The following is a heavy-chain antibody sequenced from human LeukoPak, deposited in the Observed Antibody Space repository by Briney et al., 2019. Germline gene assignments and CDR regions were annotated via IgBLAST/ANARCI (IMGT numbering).Heavy chain of an antibody. CDR2: IYYSGST. Sequence: SETLSLTCTVSGGSISSYYWSWIRQPPGKGLEWIGYIYYSGSTNYNPSLKSRVTISVDTSKNQFSLKLSSVTAADTAVYYCARSSGWYQNYFDYWGQGTLVTVSS. D-gene: IGHD6-19*01. CDR1: GGSISSYY. V-gene: IGHV4-59*01. J-gene: IGHJ4*02. CDR3: ARSSGWYQNYFDY.